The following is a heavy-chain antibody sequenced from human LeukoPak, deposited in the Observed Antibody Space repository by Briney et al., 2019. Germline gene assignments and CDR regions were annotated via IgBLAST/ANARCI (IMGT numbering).Heavy chain of an antibody. CDR1: GFTFSGCA. J-gene: IGHJ4*02. Sequence: PGGSLRLSCAASGFTFSGCAMSWVRQALGKGLEWVSGIGASGGSTYYADSVKGRFTISRDNSKNTLYLQMNSLRAEDTAVYYCAKKYGSGSPYFDYWGQGTLVTVSS. CDR3: AKKYGSGSPYFDY. CDR2: IGASGGST. V-gene: IGHV3-23*01. D-gene: IGHD3-10*01.